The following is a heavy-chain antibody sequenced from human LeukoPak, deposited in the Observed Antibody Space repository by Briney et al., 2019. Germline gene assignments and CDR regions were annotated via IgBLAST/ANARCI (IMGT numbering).Heavy chain of an antibody. V-gene: IGHV1-2*02. D-gene: IGHD2-2*01. CDR2: INPNSGGT. J-gene: IGHJ6*03. CDR3: ASDVPGTDIVVVPAATKGYYYYYMDV. Sequence: ASVKVSCKASGYTFTGYYMHWVRQAPGQGLEWMGWINPNSGGTNYAQKFQGRVTMTRDTSISTAYMELSRLRSDDTAVHYCASDVPGTDIVVVPAATKGYYYYYMDVWGKGTTVTVSS. CDR1: GYTFTGYY.